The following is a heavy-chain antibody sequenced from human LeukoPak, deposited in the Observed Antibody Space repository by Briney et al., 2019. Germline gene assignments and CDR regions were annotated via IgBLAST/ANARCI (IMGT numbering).Heavy chain of an antibody. D-gene: IGHD2-15*01. CDR3: ARDRNVVVVAATPLFDY. V-gene: IGHV3-33*08. CDR1: GFSFSTFD. Sequence: PGGSLRLSCAGSGFSFSTFDMSWVRQAPGKGLEWVAVIWYDGSNKYYADSVKGRFTISRDNSKNTLYLQMNSLRAEDTAVYYCARDRNVVVVAATPLFDYWGQGTLVTVSS. J-gene: IGHJ4*02. CDR2: IWYDGSNK.